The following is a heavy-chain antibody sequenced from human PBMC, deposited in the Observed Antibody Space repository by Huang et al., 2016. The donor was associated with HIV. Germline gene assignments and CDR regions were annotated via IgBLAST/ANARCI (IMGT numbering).Heavy chain of an antibody. V-gene: IGHV1-69*11. D-gene: IGHD3-22*01. CDR3: ATVDYYDTSGPQRGYFDN. CDR1: GGSFRNFA. CDR2: IIPNHGTA. J-gene: IGHJ4*02. Sequence: QVQLVQSGAEVKKPGSSVKVSCKASGGSFRNFAIGWVRQAPGQGLEWNGRIIPNHGTANYAQKFQGRGTIIADESTSTAYMELSSLRSEDTAVYYCATVDYYDTSGPQRGYFDNWGQGTLVTVSS.